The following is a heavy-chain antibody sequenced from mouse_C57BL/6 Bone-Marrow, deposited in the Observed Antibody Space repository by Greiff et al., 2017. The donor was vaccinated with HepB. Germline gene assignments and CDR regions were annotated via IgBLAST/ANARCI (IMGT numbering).Heavy chain of an antibody. V-gene: IGHV5-4*01. CDR3: ARDRRFYWYFDV. Sequence: EVQRVESGGGLVKPGGSLKLSCAASGFTFSSYAVSWVRQTPEKRLEWVATISDGGSYTYYPDNVKGRFTISRDNAKNNLYLQMSHLKSEDTAMYYCARDRRFYWYFDVWGTGTTVTVSS. CDR1: GFTFSSYA. CDR2: ISDGGSYT. J-gene: IGHJ1*03.